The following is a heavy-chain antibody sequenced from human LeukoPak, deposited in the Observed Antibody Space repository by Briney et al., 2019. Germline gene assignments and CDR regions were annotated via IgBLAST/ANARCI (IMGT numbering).Heavy chain of an antibody. CDR1: GGSISSYY. V-gene: IGHV4-4*07. CDR3: AKNTDDYTWFDP. Sequence: SETLSLTCTVSGGSISSYYWSWIRQPAGKGLEWIGRIYTSGNTNYNPSLKSRVTMSVDTSKNQFSLKLSPVTAADRAVYYCAKNTDDYTWFDPWGQGTLVTVSS. D-gene: IGHD4-11*01. CDR2: IYTSGNT. J-gene: IGHJ5*02.